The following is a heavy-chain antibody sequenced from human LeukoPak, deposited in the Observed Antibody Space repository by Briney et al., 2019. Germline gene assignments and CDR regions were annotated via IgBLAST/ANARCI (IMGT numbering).Heavy chain of an antibody. J-gene: IGHJ4*02. CDR2: INPNSGGT. V-gene: IGHV1-2*02. CDR3: ARDMGSIHDYGDYGPLYFDY. D-gene: IGHD4-17*01. CDR1: GYTFTGYY. Sequence: ASVKVSCKASGYTFTGYYMHWVRQAPGQRLEWMGWINPNSGGTNYAQKFQGRVTMTRDTSISTAYMELSRLRSDDTAVYYCARDMGSIHDYGDYGPLYFDYWGQGTLVTVSS.